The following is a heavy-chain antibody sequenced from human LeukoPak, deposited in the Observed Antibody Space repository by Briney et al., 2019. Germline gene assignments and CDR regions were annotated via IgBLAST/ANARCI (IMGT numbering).Heavy chain of an antibody. V-gene: IGHV4-59*01. CDR1: GGSISSYY. Sequence: SETLSLTCTVSGGSISSYYWSWIRQPPGKGLEWIGYIYYSGSTNYNPSLKSRVTISVDTSKNQFSLKLSSVTAADTAVYYCARGIAGGDFWNGYYNYYYYGMDVWGQGTTVTVSS. D-gene: IGHD3-3*01. J-gene: IGHJ6*02. CDR2: IYYSGST. CDR3: ARGIAGGDFWNGYYNYYYYGMDV.